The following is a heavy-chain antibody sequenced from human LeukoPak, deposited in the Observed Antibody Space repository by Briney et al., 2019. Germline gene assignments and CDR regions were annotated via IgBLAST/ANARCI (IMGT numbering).Heavy chain of an antibody. V-gene: IGHV3-30-3*01. CDR1: GFTFSSYA. CDR3: AKAGRPSGIMVTGIHYYYYVMDV. J-gene: IGHJ6*02. Sequence: GGSLRLSCAASGFTFSSYAMHWVRQAPGKGLEWVAVISYDGSNKYYADSVKGRFTISRDNSKNTLYLQMNSLRAEDTAVYYCAKAGRPSGIMVTGIHYYYYVMDVWGQGTTVTVSS. CDR2: ISYDGSNK. D-gene: IGHD3-16*01.